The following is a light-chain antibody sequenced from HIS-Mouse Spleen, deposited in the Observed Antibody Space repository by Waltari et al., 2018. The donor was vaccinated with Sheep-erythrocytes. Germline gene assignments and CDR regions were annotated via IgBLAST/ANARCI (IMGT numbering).Light chain of an antibody. V-gene: IGLV2-11*01. J-gene: IGLJ1*01. CDR2: DVS. CDR1: SSDVGGYNH. CDR3: CSYAGSYNHV. Sequence: QSALTQPRSVSGSPGQSVTISCTGTSSDVGGYNHVSWYQQHPGKAPKPKIYDVSKRPSGVPDRFSGSKSGNTASLTISGLQAEDEADYYCCSYAGSYNHVFATGTKVTVL.